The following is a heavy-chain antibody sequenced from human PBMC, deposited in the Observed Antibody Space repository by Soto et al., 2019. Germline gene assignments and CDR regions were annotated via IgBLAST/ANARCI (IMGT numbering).Heavy chain of an antibody. Sequence: ASVKVSCKASGYTFTSYDINWVRQATGQGLEWMGWMNPNSGNTGYAQKFQGRVTMTRNTSISTAYMELSSLRSEDTAVYYCARGPDYGDYFDYWGQGTLVTVSS. V-gene: IGHV1-8*01. CDR3: ARGPDYGDYFDY. D-gene: IGHD4-17*01. J-gene: IGHJ4*02. CDR2: MNPNSGNT. CDR1: GYTFTSYD.